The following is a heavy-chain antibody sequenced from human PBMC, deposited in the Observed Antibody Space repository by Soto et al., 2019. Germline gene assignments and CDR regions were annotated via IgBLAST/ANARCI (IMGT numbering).Heavy chain of an antibody. J-gene: IGHJ4*02. CDR3: VYRPFVLGSGWNFDS. D-gene: IGHD6-19*01. V-gene: IGHV2-5*02. Sequence: QITLKESGPTLVIPTQTLTLTCTFSGFSLNTRGVGVGWIRQPPGKTLEWVALIHWDDEKRYSPSLRNTLTITTDTSKGQVVLIMTTMDPVDTATYYCVYRPFVLGSGWNFDSWGQGILVTVSS. CDR1: GFSLNTRGVG. CDR2: IHWDDEK.